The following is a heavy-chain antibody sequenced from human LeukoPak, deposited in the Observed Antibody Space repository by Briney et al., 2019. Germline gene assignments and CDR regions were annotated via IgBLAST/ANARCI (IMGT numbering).Heavy chain of an antibody. CDR3: ARNSFAELLLLGSAYGMDV. J-gene: IGHJ6*02. V-gene: IGHV3-7*01. Sequence: GGSLRLSCAASGFNFNNYWMSWLRQAPGKGLEWVANIKDDGSEEYYVDSVKGRFTISRDNAKNSLYLQINSLRVEDTAVYYCARNSFAELLLLGSAYGMDVWGQGTTVTVSS. D-gene: IGHD3-10*01. CDR2: IKDDGSEE. CDR1: GFNFNNYW.